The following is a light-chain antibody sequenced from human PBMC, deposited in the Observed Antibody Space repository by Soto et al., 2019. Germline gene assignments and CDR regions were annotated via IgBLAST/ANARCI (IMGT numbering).Light chain of an antibody. V-gene: IGKV2-40*01. CDR3: MQRLEFPSVT. CDR1: QSLLNSDDGNTY. Sequence: DIVMTQTPPSLPVTAGGPASISCRSSQSLLNSDDGNTYLDWYLQKPEQSPQLLIHTLSYRAYGVPPRFSGSGSGADFTLKISRVEAEDVGVYYCMQRLEFPSVTFGRGNKVEIK. J-gene: IGKJ2*01. CDR2: TLS.